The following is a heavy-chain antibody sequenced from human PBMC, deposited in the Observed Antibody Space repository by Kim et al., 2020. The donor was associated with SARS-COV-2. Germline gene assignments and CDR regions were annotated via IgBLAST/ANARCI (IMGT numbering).Heavy chain of an antibody. CDR3: TRLGTYYYDSSGTTAY. Sequence: GESLKISCAASGFTFSGSAMHWVRQASGKGLEWVGRIRSKANSYATAYAASVKGRFTISRDDSKNTAYLQMNSLKTEDTAVYYCTRLGTYYYDSSGTTAYWGQGTLVTVSS. V-gene: IGHV3-73*01. J-gene: IGHJ4*02. CDR1: GFTFSGSA. CDR2: IRSKANSYAT. D-gene: IGHD3-22*01.